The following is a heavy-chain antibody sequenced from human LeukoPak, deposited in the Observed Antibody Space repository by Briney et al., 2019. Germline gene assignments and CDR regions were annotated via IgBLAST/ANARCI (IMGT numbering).Heavy chain of an antibody. CDR3: AKDSSHNRGSSDY. D-gene: IGHD6-6*01. J-gene: IGHJ4*02. Sequence: GGSLRLSCAASGFTVSSNYMTWVRQAPGKGLEWVSVISTGGTTYYADSVKGRFTISRDTSRNTLYLQMNSLRVDDTAVYYCAKDSSHNRGSSDYWGQGTLVTVSS. V-gene: IGHV3-53*01. CDR1: GFTVSSNY. CDR2: ISTGGTT.